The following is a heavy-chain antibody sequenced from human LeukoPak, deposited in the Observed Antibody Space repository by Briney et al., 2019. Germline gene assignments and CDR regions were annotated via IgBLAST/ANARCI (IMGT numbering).Heavy chain of an antibody. J-gene: IGHJ6*03. Sequence: PSETLSLTCAVYGGSFSGYYWSWIRQPPGKGLEWIGEINHSGSTNYNPSLKSRVTISVDTSKNQFSLKLSSVTAADTAVYYCARVRVGSLRFLEWSPYYYMDVWGKGTTVTVSS. CDR2: INHSGST. CDR3: ARVRVGSLRFLEWSPYYYMDV. D-gene: IGHD3-3*01. CDR1: GGSFSGYY. V-gene: IGHV4-34*01.